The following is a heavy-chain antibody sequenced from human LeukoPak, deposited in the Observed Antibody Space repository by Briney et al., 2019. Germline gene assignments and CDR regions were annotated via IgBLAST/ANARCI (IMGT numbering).Heavy chain of an antibody. Sequence: SETLSLTCTVSGYSISSGYYWGWIRQPPGKGLEWIGSIYHSRSTYYNPSLKSRVTISLDTSKNQFSLKLSSVTAADTAVYYCASVRRGFGESSKYYAYYYMGVWGKGTTVTISS. CDR3: ASVRRGFGESSKYYAYYYMGV. CDR1: GYSISSGYY. V-gene: IGHV4-38-2*02. CDR2: IYHSRST. D-gene: IGHD3-10*01. J-gene: IGHJ6*03.